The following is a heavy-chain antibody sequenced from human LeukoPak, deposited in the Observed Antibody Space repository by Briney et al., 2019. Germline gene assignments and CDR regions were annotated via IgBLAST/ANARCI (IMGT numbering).Heavy chain of an antibody. J-gene: IGHJ5*02. Sequence: ASVTVSCKASGYTFTSHDINWVRQAAGQGLEWMGWMNPNSGNTDYAQKFQGRVTITRNTSISTAYMELSSLRSEDTAVYYCGIGLRSSGGGDWFDPWGQGTLATVSS. V-gene: IGHV1-8*01. D-gene: IGHD3-3*01. CDR2: MNPNSGNT. CDR1: GYTFTSHD. CDR3: GIGLRSSGGGDWFDP.